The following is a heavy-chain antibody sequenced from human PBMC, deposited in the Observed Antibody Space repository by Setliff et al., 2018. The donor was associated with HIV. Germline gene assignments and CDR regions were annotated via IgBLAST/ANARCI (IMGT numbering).Heavy chain of an antibody. CDR1: GDSISSGGYY. CDR2: IYYSGST. CDR3: ARAVNYWGLLSWFDP. J-gene: IGHJ5*02. V-gene: IGHV4-31*03. D-gene: IGHD7-27*01. Sequence: SETLSLTCTVSGDSISSGGYYWSWIRQHPGKGLEWIGYIYYSGSTYYNPSLKSRVTISVDTSKNQFSLKLRSVTAADTAVYYCARAVNYWGLLSWFDPWGQGTLVTVSS.